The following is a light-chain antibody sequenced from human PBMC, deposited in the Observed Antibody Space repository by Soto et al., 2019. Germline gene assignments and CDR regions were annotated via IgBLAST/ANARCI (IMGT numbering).Light chain of an antibody. V-gene: IGLV1-44*01. J-gene: IGLJ1*01. CDR2: SDS. CDR1: SSNIGDNT. Sequence: QAVVTQPPSASGTPGQRVTISCSGSSSNIGDNTVNWYQQVPGTAPRLLIYSDSQRPSGVPDRFSGSKSGTSASLAISGLQSEDEADYYCAAWDDSLNVHYVFGTGTKVTVL. CDR3: AAWDDSLNVHYV.